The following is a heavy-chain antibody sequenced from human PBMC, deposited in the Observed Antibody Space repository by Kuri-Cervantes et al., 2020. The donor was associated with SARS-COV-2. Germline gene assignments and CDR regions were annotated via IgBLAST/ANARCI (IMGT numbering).Heavy chain of an antibody. J-gene: IGHJ4*02. CDR2: INPNSGGT. CDR1: GYTFTGYY. Sequence: ASVKVSCKASGYTFTGYYMHWVRQAPGQGLEWMGWINPNSGGTNYAQKFQGRVTMTRDTSTSTAYMELRSLRSDDTAVYYCARGDIHLGYCSSTSCAYYFDYWGQGTLVTVSS. CDR3: ARGDIHLGYCSSTSCAYYFDY. D-gene: IGHD2-2*01. V-gene: IGHV1-2*02.